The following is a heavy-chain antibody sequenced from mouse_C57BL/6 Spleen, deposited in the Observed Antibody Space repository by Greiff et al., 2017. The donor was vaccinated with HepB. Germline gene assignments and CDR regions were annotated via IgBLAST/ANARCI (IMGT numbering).Heavy chain of an antibody. CDR1: GFTFSDYG. Sequence: EVMLVESGGGLVKPGGSLKLSCAASGFTFSDYGMHWVRQAPEKGLEWVAYISSGSSTIYYADTVKGRFTISRDNAKNTLFLQMTSLRSEDTAMYYCARRYGSFFDYWGQGTTLTVSS. J-gene: IGHJ2*01. CDR3: ARRYGSFFDY. V-gene: IGHV5-17*01. D-gene: IGHD1-1*01. CDR2: ISSGSSTI.